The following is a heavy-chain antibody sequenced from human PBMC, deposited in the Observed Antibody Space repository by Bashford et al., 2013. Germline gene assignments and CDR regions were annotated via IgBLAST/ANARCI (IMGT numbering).Heavy chain of an antibody. CDR1: GFTFSNSD. CDR2: IGSGYDT. J-gene: IGHJ2*01. CDR3: ARERFGVTAGHYFWYFDL. D-gene: IGHD2/OR15-2a*01. V-gene: IGHV3-13*01. Sequence: GSLRLSCAASGFTFSNSDMHWVRQPTGRGLEWVSAIGSGYDTYYGASVKGRFTISRENVKNSLYLQMNSLGAGDTAVYYCARERFGVTAGHYFWYFDLWGRGTLVTVSS.